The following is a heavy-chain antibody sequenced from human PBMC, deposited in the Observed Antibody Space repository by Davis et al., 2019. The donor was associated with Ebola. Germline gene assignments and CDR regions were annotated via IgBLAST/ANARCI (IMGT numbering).Heavy chain of an antibody. V-gene: IGHV1-18*01. CDR3: ARGGIYGDLDF. CDR2: ISAYSHAT. J-gene: IGHJ4*02. Sequence: ASVKVSCKASGYTFTSYGISWVRQAPGQGLEWMGWISAYSHATQYAQNLQGRVTLTPDTATSTVYMELRSLRSDDTAVYYCARGGIYGDLDFWGQGTLVTVSS. D-gene: IGHD4-17*01. CDR1: GYTFTSYG.